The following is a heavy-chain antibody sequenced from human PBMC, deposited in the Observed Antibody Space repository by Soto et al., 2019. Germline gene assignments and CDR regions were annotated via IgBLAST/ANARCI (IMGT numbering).Heavy chain of an antibody. CDR3: ARQGITIFGVVIPSGMDV. J-gene: IGHJ6*02. CDR1: GGSISSSSYY. V-gene: IGHV4-39*01. CDR2: IYYSGST. D-gene: IGHD3-3*01. Sequence: SETLSLTCTVSGGSISSSSYYWGWIRQPPGKGLEWLGSIYYSGSTYYNPSLKSRVTISVDTSKNQFSLKLSSVTAADTAVYYCARQGITIFGVVIPSGMDVWGQGTTVTVSS.